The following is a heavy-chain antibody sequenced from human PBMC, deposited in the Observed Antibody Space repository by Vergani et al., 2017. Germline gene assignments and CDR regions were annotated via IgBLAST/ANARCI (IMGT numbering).Heavy chain of an antibody. D-gene: IGHD3-16*01. CDR3: ARHDSDHYDASYYGLDF. J-gene: IGHJ6*02. CDR2: IYYTGSA. CDR1: GGSISSSSHF. V-gene: IGHV4-39*01. Sequence: QLQLHKSGPGLVKPSETLSLTCTLSGGSISSSSHFWGWLRQTPGKGLEWIGSIYYTGSAYYNPSLKSRVSISVDASKNQFSLKLSSVTAADSAVYYCARHDSDHYDASYYGLDFWGQGTTVTVSS.